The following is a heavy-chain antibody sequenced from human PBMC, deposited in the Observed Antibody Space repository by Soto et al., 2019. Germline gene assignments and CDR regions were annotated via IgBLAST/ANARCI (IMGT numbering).Heavy chain of an antibody. CDR1: GGSISSGGYY. J-gene: IGHJ6*02. CDR2: IYYSGST. D-gene: IGHD5-18*01. V-gene: IGHV4-31*03. CDR3: ANGRGYSYGLRGYYYGMDV. Sequence: SETLSLTCTVSGGSISSGGYYWSWIRQHPGKGLEWIGYIYYSGSTYYNPSLKSRVTISVDTSKNQFSLKLSSVTAADTAVYYCANGRGYSYGLRGYYYGMDVWGQGTTVTVSS.